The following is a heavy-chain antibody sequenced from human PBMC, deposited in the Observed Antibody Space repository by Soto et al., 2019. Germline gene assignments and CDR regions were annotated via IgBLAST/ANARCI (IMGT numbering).Heavy chain of an antibody. CDR3: ARDRGYDAHDYYYNAMDV. Sequence: EVQLVESGGGLVKPGGSLRLSCVASGFTFRTYTINWVRQAPGKGLEWVSGIRGFSPYTFYAESVKGRFTISRDNAKNSLYLQMNSLGVEDTAVYYCARDRGYDAHDYYYNAMDVWGKGTTVTVSS. J-gene: IGHJ6*04. CDR1: GFTFRTYT. V-gene: IGHV3-21*01. D-gene: IGHD2-15*01. CDR2: IRGFSPYT.